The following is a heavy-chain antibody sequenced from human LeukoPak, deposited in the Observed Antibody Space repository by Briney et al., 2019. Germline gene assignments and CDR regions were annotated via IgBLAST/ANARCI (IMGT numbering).Heavy chain of an antibody. CDR3: ARDLKRGYSSGRYSWGTGSSNDY. CDR1: GYTFTSYG. CDR2: ISGYNGNT. D-gene: IGHD6-19*01. V-gene: IGHV1-18*01. Sequence: ASVKVSCKASGYTFTSYGISWVRQAPGQGLEWMGWISGYNGNTNYAQQKLQGRVTMTTDASTSTAYMELRSLRSDDTAVYYCARDLKRGYSSGRYSWGTGSSNDYWGQGTLVTVSS. J-gene: IGHJ4*02.